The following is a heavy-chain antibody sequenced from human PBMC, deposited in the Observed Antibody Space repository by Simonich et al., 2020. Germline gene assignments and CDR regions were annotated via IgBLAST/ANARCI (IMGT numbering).Heavy chain of an antibody. D-gene: IGHD3-3*01. Sequence: EVQLVESGGGLVKPGGSLRLSFAASGFTFSSYSINWVRQAPGKGLELVSSISSSSSYINYADSVKGRFTITRDNAKNSLYLQMNSLRAEDTAVYYCARKRFLEWFFDYWGQGTLVTVSS. V-gene: IGHV3-21*01. CDR1: GFTFSSYS. CDR2: ISSSSSYI. J-gene: IGHJ4*02. CDR3: ARKRFLEWFFDY.